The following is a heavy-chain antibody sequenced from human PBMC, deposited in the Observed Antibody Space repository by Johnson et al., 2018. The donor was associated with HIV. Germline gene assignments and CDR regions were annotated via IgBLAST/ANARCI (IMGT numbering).Heavy chain of an antibody. V-gene: IGHV3-74*01. D-gene: IGHD3-16*01. CDR2: INGDGSRT. CDR1: GFTFNDHW. CDR3: VRTSCTGARCLGYDPFDV. J-gene: IGHJ3*01. Sequence: VQLVESGGGLVQPGGSLRLSCGASGFTFNDHWMQWVRQAPGKGLVWVSRINGDGSRTSYADSGKGRFTIARDNAKNTLFLEMKSLRAEDTAVYYCVRTSCTGARCLGYDPFDVWGQGTMVTVSS.